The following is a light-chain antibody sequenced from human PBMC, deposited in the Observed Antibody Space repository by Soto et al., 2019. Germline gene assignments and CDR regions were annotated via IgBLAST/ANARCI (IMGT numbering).Light chain of an antibody. V-gene: IGLV2-11*01. CDR1: SSDVGGYNY. CDR2: DVS. Sequence: QSALTQPRSVSGSPGQSVTISCTGTSSDVGGYNYVSWYQQHPGKAPKLMIYDVSKRPSGVPDRFSGSKSGNTASLTISGLQAEDEADYSCCSYAGTRVFGTGTKLTVL. CDR3: CSYAGTRV. J-gene: IGLJ1*01.